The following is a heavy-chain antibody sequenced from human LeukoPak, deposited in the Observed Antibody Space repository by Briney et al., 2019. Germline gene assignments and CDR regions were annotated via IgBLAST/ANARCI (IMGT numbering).Heavy chain of an antibody. V-gene: IGHV3-23*01. CDR3: AKDRSCTNNICHGDFDY. D-gene: IGHD2-8*01. CDR2: ISGSGGDT. J-gene: IGHJ4*02. CDR1: GFTFSSYA. Sequence: GGSLRLSCAVSGFTFSSYAMSWIRQAPGKGLEWVSGISGSGGDTYYADSVKGRFTISRDNSKNTLYLQMNSLRAEDTAVYYCAKDRSCTNNICHGDFDYWGQGTLVTVSS.